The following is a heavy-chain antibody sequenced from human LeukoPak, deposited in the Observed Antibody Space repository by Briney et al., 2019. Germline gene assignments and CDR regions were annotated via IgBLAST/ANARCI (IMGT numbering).Heavy chain of an antibody. CDR3: ASNRGWVYFDY. J-gene: IGHJ4*02. CDR2: IYSGGST. Sequence: GGSLRLSCAASGFTVSSNYMSWVRQAPGKGLEWVSVIYSGGSTYYADSVKGRFTISRDNSKNTLYLQMNSLRAEDTAVYYCASNRGWVYFDYWGQGTLVTVSS. CDR1: GFTVSSNY. D-gene: IGHD6-19*01. V-gene: IGHV3-53*01.